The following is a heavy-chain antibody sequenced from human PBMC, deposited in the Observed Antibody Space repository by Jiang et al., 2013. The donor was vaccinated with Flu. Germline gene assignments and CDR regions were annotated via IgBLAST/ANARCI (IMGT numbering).Heavy chain of an antibody. J-gene: IGHJ5*02. CDR3: ARQDLINTYYYDSSGYQGLGFDP. V-gene: IGHV4-39*01. D-gene: IGHD3-22*01. Sequence: YSGNTYYNPSLKSRVTISVDTSKNQFSLKLSSVSAADTAVYYCARQDLINTYYYDSSGYQGLGFDPWGQGTPGHRLL. CDR2: YSGNT.